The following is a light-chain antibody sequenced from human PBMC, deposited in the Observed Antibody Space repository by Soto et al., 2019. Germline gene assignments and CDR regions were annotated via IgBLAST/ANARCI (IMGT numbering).Light chain of an antibody. J-gene: IGKJ4*01. V-gene: IGKV3-20*01. CDR1: QSVSSSY. CDR3: QQYGSSPALP. Sequence: EIVLTQSPGTLSLSPGERATLSCRASQSVSSSYLAWYQQKPGQAPRRLIYGASSRATGIPDRFSGSGSGTDFTLTISRLEPEDFAVYYCQQYGSSPALPFGGGTKVEIK. CDR2: GAS.